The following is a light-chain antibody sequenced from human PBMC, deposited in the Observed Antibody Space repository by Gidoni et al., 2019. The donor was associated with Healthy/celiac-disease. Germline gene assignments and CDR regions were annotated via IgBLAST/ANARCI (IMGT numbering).Light chain of an antibody. V-gene: IGKV1-39*01. J-gene: IGKJ1*01. CDR1: QSISSY. CDR2: AAS. CDR3: QQSYSTLRT. Sequence: DIQMTQSPSSLSASVGDRVTITCRASQSISSYFNWYQQKPGKAPKLLIYAASSLQSWVPSRFRGSGSVTDFTLTLSSLQPEDFATYYCQQSYSTLRTFGQGTKVEIK.